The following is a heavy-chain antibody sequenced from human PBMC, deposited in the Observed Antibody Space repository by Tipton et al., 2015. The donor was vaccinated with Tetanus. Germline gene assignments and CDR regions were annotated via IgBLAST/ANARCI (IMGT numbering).Heavy chain of an antibody. CDR1: GYNFINYE. V-gene: IGHV1-3*01. CDR2: INAGDGNT. CDR3: IRGKSYYDGTGRFDS. D-gene: IGHD3-22*01. Sequence: QSGAEVKKPGASVKVSCRASGYNFINYEMNWVRQAPGQRLERMGWINAGDGNTKYPQSLQGRVTLTRDTSATTAYMELSSLRSEDTAVYYCIRGKSYYDGTGRFDSWGQGTLVTISS. J-gene: IGHJ4*02.